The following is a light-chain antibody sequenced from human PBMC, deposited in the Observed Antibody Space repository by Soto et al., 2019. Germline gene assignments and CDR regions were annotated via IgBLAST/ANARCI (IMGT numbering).Light chain of an antibody. CDR2: DDN. Sequence: QSVLTQPPSVSAAPGQKVTISCSGSSSNIGGNSVSWYQQLPGTAPKLLIYDDNKRPSGIPDRFSGSKSGTSATLGITGFQTGDEADYYCGSWDSSLSAYVYGTATKVPVL. J-gene: IGLJ1*01. CDR1: SSNIGGNS. CDR3: GSWDSSLSAYV. V-gene: IGLV1-51*01.